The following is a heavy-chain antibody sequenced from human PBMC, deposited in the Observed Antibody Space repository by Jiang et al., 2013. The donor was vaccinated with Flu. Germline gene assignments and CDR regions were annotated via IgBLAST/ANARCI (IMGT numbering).Heavy chain of an antibody. CDR1: GYTFTSYA. Sequence: QSGSELKKPGASVKVSCKASGYTFTSYAMNWVRQAPGQGLEWMGWINTNTGNPTYAQGFTGRFVFSLDTSVSTAYLQISSLKAEDTAVYYCAWGPYDILTGYYTPYYYYGMDGLGPRDRRSPSP. V-gene: IGHV7-4-1*02. CDR3: AWGPYDILTGYYTPYYYYGMDG. J-gene: IGHJ6*02. D-gene: IGHD3-9*01. CDR2: INTNTGNP.